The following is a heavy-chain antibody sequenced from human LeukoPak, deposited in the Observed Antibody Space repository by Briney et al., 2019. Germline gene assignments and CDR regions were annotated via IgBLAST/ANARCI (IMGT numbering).Heavy chain of an antibody. V-gene: IGHV4-59*01. D-gene: IGHD5-24*01. J-gene: IGHJ4*02. Sequence: NRVTISVDTSKNELSLKLSSVTAADTAVYYCARVMGDGYKRAFDYWGQGTLVTVSS. CDR3: ARVMGDGYKRAFDY.